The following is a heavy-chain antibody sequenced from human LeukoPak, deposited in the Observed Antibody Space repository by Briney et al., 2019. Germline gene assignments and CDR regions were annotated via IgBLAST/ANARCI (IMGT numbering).Heavy chain of an antibody. D-gene: IGHD2-8*02. CDR3: ARDFGCTGGSCYYVDV. V-gene: IGHV4-4*07. CDR1: GDSISSYH. CDR2: IYTSGYT. J-gene: IGHJ6*03. Sequence: SETLSLTCSVSGDSISSYHWAWVRQPAGRALEWIGRIYTSGYTPYNPSVRGRASIAIDTSENQFSLTLTSVTAADTAVYFCARDFGCTGGSCYYVDVWGKGTTVTVSS.